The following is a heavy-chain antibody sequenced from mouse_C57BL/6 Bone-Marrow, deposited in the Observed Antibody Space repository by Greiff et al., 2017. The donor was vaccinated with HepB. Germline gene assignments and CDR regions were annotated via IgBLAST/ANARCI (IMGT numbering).Heavy chain of an antibody. CDR3: AIRSTMIKGYFDY. D-gene: IGHD2-4*01. Sequence: QVQLQQPGAELVKPGASVKVSCKASGYTFTSYWMHWVKQRPGQGLEWTGRIHPSDSDTNYNQKFKGKATLTVDKSSSTAYMQLSSLTSEDSAVYYCAIRSTMIKGYFDYWGQGTTLTVSS. J-gene: IGHJ2*01. V-gene: IGHV1-74*01. CDR1: GYTFTSYW. CDR2: IHPSDSDT.